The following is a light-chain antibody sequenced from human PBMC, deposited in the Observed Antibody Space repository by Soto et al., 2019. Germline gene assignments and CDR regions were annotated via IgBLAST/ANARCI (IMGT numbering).Light chain of an antibody. J-gene: IGLJ2*01. CDR2: LNSDGSH. Sequence: QLVLTQSPSASASLGASVKLTCTLSSGHSSYAIAWHQQQPEKGPRHLMKLNSDGSHSKGDGIPDRFSGSSSGAARYLTISSLQSEDEADYYCQTWGTGIVVFGGGTKLTVL. CDR1: SGHSSYA. V-gene: IGLV4-69*01. CDR3: QTWGTGIVV.